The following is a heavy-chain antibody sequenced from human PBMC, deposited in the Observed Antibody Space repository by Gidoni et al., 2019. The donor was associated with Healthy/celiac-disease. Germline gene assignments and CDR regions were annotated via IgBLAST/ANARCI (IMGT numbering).Heavy chain of an antibody. J-gene: IGHJ5*02. Sequence: QVQLVQSGAEVKKPGASVKVSCKASGYTFTGYYMHWVRQATGQGLEWMGRINPNSVGTNYAQKFQGRVNMTRDTSISTAYMELSRLRADDTAVYYCARASPDWDWFDPWGQGTLVTVSS. CDR3: ARASPDWDWFDP. CDR2: INPNSVGT. CDR1: GYTFTGYY. V-gene: IGHV1-2*06. D-gene: IGHD3-9*01.